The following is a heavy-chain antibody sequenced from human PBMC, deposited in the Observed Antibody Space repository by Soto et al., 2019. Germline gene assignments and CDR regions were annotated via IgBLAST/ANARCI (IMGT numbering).Heavy chain of an antibody. V-gene: IGHV4-59*08. J-gene: IGHJ6*03. CDR1: GGSIGGFY. CDR3: ARHPYYYYTDV. CDR2: IHYSGST. Sequence: SETLSLTCTVSGGSIGGFYWSWIRQPPGKGLEWIGYIHYSGSTNYSPSLNSRVTISSDPSKNQVFLKLDSVTAADAAVYYCARHPYYYYTDVWGKGTTVT.